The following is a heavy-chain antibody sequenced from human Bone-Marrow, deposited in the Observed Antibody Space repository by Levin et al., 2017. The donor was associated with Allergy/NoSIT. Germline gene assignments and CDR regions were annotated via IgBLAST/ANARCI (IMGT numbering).Heavy chain of an antibody. CDR1: GYTFTSYG. CDR2: ISAYNGNT. D-gene: IGHD4-17*01. CDR3: AREGDRATVTTYYGMDV. J-gene: IGHJ6*02. V-gene: IGHV1-18*01. Sequence: PGESLKISCKASGYTFTSYGISWVRQAPGQGLEWMGWISAYNGNTNYAQKLQGRVTMTTDTSTSTAYMELRSLRSDDTAVYYCAREGDRATVTTYYGMDVWGQGTTVTVSS.